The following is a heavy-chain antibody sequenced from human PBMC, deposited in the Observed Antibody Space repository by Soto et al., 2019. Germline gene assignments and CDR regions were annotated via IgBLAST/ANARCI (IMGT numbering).Heavy chain of an antibody. CDR1: GFTFSSYW. CDR2: IKQDGSEK. CDR3: ARDSGSYSLEY. Sequence: GGSLRLSCAASGFTFSSYWMSWVRQAPGKGLEWVANIKQDGSEKYYVDYVKGRFTISRDNSKNTLYLQMGSLRAEDMAVYYCARDSGSYSLEYWGQGTLVTVSS. V-gene: IGHV3-7*01. J-gene: IGHJ4*02. D-gene: IGHD1-26*01.